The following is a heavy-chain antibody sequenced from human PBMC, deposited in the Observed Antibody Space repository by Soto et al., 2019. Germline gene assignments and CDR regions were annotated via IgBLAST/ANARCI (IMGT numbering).Heavy chain of an antibody. D-gene: IGHD3-9*01. V-gene: IGHV3-9*01. CDR1: GFTFGDYA. CDR3: AKESLSSLTVHFDY. J-gene: IGHJ4*02. CDR2: ISWNSGSI. Sequence: GGSLRLSCAASGFTFGDYAMQWVRQAPGKGLEWVSAISWNSGSIDYADSVKGRFIISRDNAKNSLYLQMNSLRAEDTAVYYCAKESLSSLTVHFDYWGQGTLVTVSS.